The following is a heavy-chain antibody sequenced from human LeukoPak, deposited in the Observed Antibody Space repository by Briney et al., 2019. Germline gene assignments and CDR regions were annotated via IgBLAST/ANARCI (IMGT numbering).Heavy chain of an antibody. J-gene: IGHJ6*02. CDR2: IIPIFGTA. Sequence: ASVNVSCKASGGTFSSYAISWVRQAPGQGLEWMGGIIPIFGTANYAQKFQGRVTITADESTSTAYMELRSLRSEDTAVYYCARVGYCSSTSCPFYYYYGMDVWGQGTTVTVSS. CDR1: GGTFSSYA. V-gene: IGHV1-69*13. D-gene: IGHD2-2*01. CDR3: ARVGYCSSTSCPFYYYYGMDV.